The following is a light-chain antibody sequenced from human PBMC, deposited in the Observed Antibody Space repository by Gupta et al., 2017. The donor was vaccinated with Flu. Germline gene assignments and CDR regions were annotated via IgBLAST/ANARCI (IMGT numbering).Light chain of an antibody. CDR3: QQYGSLRT. Sequence: EIVLTQSPGTLSLSPGERATLSCRANQTVNHDYLAWYQQKSGQAPRLLIYGASNRATGIPDRFSGSGSGTDFILTIIRLEPEDFALYYCQQYGSLRTFGQGTRVESK. CDR1: QTVNHDY. CDR2: GAS. J-gene: IGKJ1*01. V-gene: IGKV3-20*01.